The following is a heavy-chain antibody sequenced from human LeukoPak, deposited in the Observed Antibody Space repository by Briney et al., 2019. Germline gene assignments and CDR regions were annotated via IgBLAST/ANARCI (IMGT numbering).Heavy chain of an antibody. V-gene: IGHV3-7*01. CDR3: ARELRTFDS. J-gene: IGHJ4*02. CDR1: GFTFSRYW. D-gene: IGHD3-16*01. Sequence: GGSLRLSCAASGFTFSRYWMTWVRQAPGKGREWVANIKHNGDELNYVDSVEDRFTISRDNAKNSLYLHMTSLRAEDTAVYYCARELRTFDSWGQGTLVTVSS. CDR2: IKHNGDEL.